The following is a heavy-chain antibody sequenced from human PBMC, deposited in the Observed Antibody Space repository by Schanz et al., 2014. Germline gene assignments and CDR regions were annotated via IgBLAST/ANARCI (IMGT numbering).Heavy chain of an antibody. Sequence: VQLVESGGGVVQPGRSLRLSCAASGFTFSSYSMNWVRQAPGKGLEWVSAISGGGGTTYYADSVKGRFTISRDNSKNTLYLQMNSLRAEDTAVYYCAKDRSWDYDSSGYFDYWGQGTLVTVSS. D-gene: IGHD3-22*01. V-gene: IGHV3-23*04. CDR3: AKDRSWDYDSSGYFDY. CDR2: ISGGGGTT. J-gene: IGHJ4*02. CDR1: GFTFSSYS.